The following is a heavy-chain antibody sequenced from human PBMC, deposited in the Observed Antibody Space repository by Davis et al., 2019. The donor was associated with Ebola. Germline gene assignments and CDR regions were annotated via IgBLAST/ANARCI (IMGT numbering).Heavy chain of an antibody. CDR1: GGTFSSYA. J-gene: IGHJ6*02. CDR3: ARDLGCSSTSCYDPPYYYYGMDV. D-gene: IGHD2-2*01. V-gene: IGHV1-69*13. CDR2: IIPIFGTA. Sequence: SVKVSCKASGGTFSSYAISWVRQAPGQGLEWMGGIIPIFGTANYAQKFQGRVTITADESTSTAYMELRSLRSDDTAVYYCARDLGCSSTSCYDPPYYYYGMDVWGQGTTVTVSS.